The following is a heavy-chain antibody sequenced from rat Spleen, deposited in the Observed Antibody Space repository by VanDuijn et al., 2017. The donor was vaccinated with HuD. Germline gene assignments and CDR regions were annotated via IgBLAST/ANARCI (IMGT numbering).Heavy chain of an antibody. J-gene: IGHJ3*01. Sequence: QVQLKESGPGLVQPSQTLSLTCTVSGFSLSSYGVIWVRQPPGKGLEWIAAVSSGGDSYYNSGLKSRLSISRDISTRQVFLKINSLQTEDTAIYFCTRTYGGYTSHWFAYWGQGTLVTVSP. CDR1: GFSLSSYG. CDR2: VSSGGDS. V-gene: IGHV2S8*01. CDR3: TRTYGGYTSHWFAY. D-gene: IGHD1-11*01.